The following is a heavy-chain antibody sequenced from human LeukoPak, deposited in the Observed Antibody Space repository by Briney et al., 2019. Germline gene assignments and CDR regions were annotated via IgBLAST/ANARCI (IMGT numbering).Heavy chain of an antibody. D-gene: IGHD7-27*01. Sequence: GGSLRLSCAASGFTFSSYVMGWVRQAPGKGPEWVSSITSSGSTTYYADSVKGRFTISRDNSENTLYLQMSSLRADETALYYCAKGSNWGSGYYFDFWGQGALVTVSS. CDR3: AKGSNWGSGYYFDF. V-gene: IGHV3-23*01. CDR1: GFTFSSYV. CDR2: ITSSGSTT. J-gene: IGHJ4*02.